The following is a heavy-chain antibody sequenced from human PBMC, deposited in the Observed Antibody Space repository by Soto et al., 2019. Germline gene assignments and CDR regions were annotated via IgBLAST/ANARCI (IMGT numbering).Heavy chain of an antibody. V-gene: IGHV3-30*03. Sequence: QVQLVESGGGVVQPGRSLRLSCEASGFTFSSYGMHWVRQAPGQGLEWVAVISYDGSNKYYADSVKGRFTISRDNSKNTLSLQMNCLRAEDTAVCYCARDDPGPWGQGTLVTVSS. J-gene: IGHJ5*02. CDR1: GFTFSSYG. CDR2: ISYDGSNK. CDR3: ARDDPGP.